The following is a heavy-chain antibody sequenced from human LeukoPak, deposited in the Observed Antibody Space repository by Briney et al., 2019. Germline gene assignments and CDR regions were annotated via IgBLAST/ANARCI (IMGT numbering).Heavy chain of an antibody. J-gene: IGHJ4*02. CDR1: GGSISSSNW. D-gene: IGHD3-10*01. V-gene: IGHV4-4*02. CDR3: VRDRELNY. Sequence: SETLSLTCAVSGGSISSSNWWSWIRQPPGKGLEWIGYIYNSGSTNYNPSLKSRVTISADTSKNQFSLKLSSVTAADTAVYYCVRDRELNYWGQGTLVTVSS. CDR2: IYNSGST.